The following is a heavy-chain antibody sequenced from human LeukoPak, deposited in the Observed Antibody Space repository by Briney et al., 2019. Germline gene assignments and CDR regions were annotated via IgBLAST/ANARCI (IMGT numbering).Heavy chain of an antibody. CDR1: GYSFINYW. Sequence: GESLKISCKGSGYSFINYWIGWVRQMPDKGLEWMGTIYPGNSDIRYSPSFQGQVTISVDKSINTAYLQWTSLKASGTAIYYCTTGRFCSGGSCSSSFDFWGQGTLLTVPS. CDR2: IYPGNSDI. CDR3: TTGRFCSGGSCSSSFDF. V-gene: IGHV5-51*01. J-gene: IGHJ4*02. D-gene: IGHD2-15*01.